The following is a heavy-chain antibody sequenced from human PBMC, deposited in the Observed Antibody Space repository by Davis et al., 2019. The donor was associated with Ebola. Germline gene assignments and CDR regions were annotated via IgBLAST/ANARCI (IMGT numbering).Heavy chain of an antibody. CDR1: GFTFGDYA. V-gene: IGHV3-49*04. Sequence: GESLKISCTASGFTFGDYAMSWVRQAPGKGLEWVGFIRSKAYGGTTEYAASVKGRFTISRDDSKSIAYLQMNSLKTEDTAVYYCTRDKSGYSNWFDPWGQGTLVTVSS. J-gene: IGHJ5*02. CDR3: TRDKSGYSNWFDP. D-gene: IGHD3-22*01. CDR2: IRSKAYGGTT.